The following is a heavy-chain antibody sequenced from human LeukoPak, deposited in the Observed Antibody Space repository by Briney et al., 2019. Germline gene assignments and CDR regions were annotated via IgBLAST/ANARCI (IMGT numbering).Heavy chain of an antibody. V-gene: IGHV4-59*08. CDR1: GGSISSYY. D-gene: IGHD3-22*01. Sequence: SETLSLTCTVSGGSISSYYWSWIRQPPGKGLEWIGYIYYSGSTNYNPSLKSRVTISVDTSKNQFSLKLSSVTAADTAVYYCARLSYYYDSSGYLDYWGQGTLVTVSS. J-gene: IGHJ4*02. CDR3: ARLSYYYDSSGYLDY. CDR2: IYYSGST.